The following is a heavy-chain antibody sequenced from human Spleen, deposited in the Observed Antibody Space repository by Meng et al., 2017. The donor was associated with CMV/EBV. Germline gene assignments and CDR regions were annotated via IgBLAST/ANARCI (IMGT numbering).Heavy chain of an antibody. D-gene: IGHD1-14*01. V-gene: IGHV3-74*01. CDR1: GFAFRSYW. CDR3: ARGNQV. Sequence: GSLRLSCAASGFAFRSYWIHWVRQCPGKGLVWVARVNGDGSSTSYADSVKGRFTISRDNTKNTVSLQMNGLRAEDTAVYYCARGNQVWGQGTLVTVSS. J-gene: IGHJ4*02. CDR2: VNGDGSST.